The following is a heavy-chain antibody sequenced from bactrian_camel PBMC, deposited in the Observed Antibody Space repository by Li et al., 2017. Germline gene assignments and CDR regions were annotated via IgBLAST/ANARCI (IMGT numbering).Heavy chain of an antibody. CDR1: GYTSFIDC. CDR2: IDSSQYR. J-gene: IGHJ4*01. D-gene: IGHD4*01. V-gene: IGHV3S63*01. Sequence: VQLVESGGGSVQAGGSLKLSCTYSGYTSFIDCMAWFRQFPGKEGDGIAIIDSSQYRWYAPAVRGRFTISKDAAKYTLYLQMNSLKPEDTAVYYCAARWSDPRFRASMNSDEYRYWGQGTQVTVS. CDR3: AARWSDPRFRASMNSDEYRY.